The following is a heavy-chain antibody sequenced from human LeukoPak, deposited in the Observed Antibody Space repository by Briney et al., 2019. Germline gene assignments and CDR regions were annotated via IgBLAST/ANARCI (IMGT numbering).Heavy chain of an antibody. Sequence: GGSLRLSCAASGFTFSNYAMSWVRQAPGKGLEWVSAISGSGGSTYYADSVKGRFTISRDNSKNTLYLQMNSLRAEDTAVYYCAIEHIVVVTAIAPFDYWGQGTLVTVSS. CDR3: AIEHIVVVTAIAPFDY. CDR1: GFTFSNYA. V-gene: IGHV3-23*01. CDR2: ISGSGGST. D-gene: IGHD2-21*02. J-gene: IGHJ4*02.